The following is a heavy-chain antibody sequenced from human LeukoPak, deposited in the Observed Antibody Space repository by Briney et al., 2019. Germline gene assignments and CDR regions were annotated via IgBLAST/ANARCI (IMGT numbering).Heavy chain of an antibody. CDR1: EFTFSSYD. CDR2: ISSYSSYI. J-gene: IGHJ4*02. Sequence: PGGSLSLSCAASEFTFSSYDMNWVRQAPGKGLEWVSSISSYSSYIYYADSVKGRFTISRDNAKNSLYLQMNSLRAEDTAVYYCARDRSNGDYAFDYWGQGALVTVSS. V-gene: IGHV3-21*01. CDR3: ARDRSNGDYAFDY. D-gene: IGHD4-17*01.